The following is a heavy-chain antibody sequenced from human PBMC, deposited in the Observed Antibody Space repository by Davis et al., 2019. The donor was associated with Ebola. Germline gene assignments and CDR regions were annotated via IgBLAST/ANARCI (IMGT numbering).Heavy chain of an antibody. CDR2: LFHCAND. Sequence: PSQTLSLTCTISGASFSDDTSHWGWVRQSPGKGPEWIASLFHCANDYFNPSLRSRVSISVDTSGNFLSLKLRSVTAADTAVYYCAGRGPGNYYHEYFRHWGQGTLVIVSS. CDR1: GASFSDDTSH. CDR3: AGRGPGNYYHEYFRH. J-gene: IGHJ1*01. D-gene: IGHD3-10*01. V-gene: IGHV4-39*07.